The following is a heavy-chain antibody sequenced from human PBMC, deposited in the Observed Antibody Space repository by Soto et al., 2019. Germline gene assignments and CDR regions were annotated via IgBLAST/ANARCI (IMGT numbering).Heavy chain of an antibody. J-gene: IGHJ6*02. CDR2: ISAYNGNT. CDR3: ARLDSSGWSYYYYGMDV. D-gene: IGHD6-19*01. CDR1: GYTFTSYG. Sequence: QVQLVQSGAEVKKPGASVKVSCKASGYTFTSYGISWVRQAPGQGLEWMGWISAYNGNTNYAQKLQGRVTMTTDTSTSTAYMELRSLRSDDTAMYYCARLDSSGWSYYYYGMDVWGQGTTVTVSS. V-gene: IGHV1-18*01.